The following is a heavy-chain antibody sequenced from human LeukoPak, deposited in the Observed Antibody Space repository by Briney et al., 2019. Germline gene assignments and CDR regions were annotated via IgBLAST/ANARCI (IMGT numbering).Heavy chain of an antibody. D-gene: IGHD1-26*01. V-gene: IGHV3-33*01. Sequence: PGRSLRLSCAASGFTFSSYGMHWVRQAPGKGLEWVAFIRYDGSNKYYADSVKGRFTISRDNAKNSLYLQMNSLRAEDTAVYYCARESVGATTNYYYYYMDVWGKGTTVTVSS. CDR1: GFTFSSYG. J-gene: IGHJ6*03. CDR3: ARESVGATTNYYYYYMDV. CDR2: IRYDGSNK.